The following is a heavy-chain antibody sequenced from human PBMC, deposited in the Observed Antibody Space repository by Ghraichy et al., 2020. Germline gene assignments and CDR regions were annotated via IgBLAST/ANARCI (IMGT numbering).Heavy chain of an antibody. CDR3: ARWCASSWEHFDY. J-gene: IGHJ4*02. CDR1: GFTFSSYW. Sequence: GESLNISCAASGFTFSSYWMSWVRQAPGKGLEWVANIKQDGSEKYYVGSVKGRFTISRDNAKNSLYLQMNSLRAEDTAVYYCARWCASSWEHFDYWGQGTLVTVSS. D-gene: IGHD6-13*01. V-gene: IGHV3-7*03. CDR2: IKQDGSEK.